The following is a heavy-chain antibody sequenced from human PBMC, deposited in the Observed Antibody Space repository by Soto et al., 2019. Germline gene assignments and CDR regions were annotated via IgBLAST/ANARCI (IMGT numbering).Heavy chain of an antibody. D-gene: IGHD3-3*01. CDR3: AKGRYDFWSGYYGYYYYDMDV. CDR1: GGTITRYY. J-gene: IGHJ6*02. CDR2: ISGTGGST. V-gene: IGHV3-23*01. Sequence: VQLQESGPGLVKPSETLSLTCIVSGGTITRYYWSWIRQPPGKGLEWVSAISGTGGSTYYADSVKGRFTISGDNSKNTLYLQMNSLRAEDTAVYYCAKGRYDFWSGYYGYYYYDMDVWGQGTAVTVSS.